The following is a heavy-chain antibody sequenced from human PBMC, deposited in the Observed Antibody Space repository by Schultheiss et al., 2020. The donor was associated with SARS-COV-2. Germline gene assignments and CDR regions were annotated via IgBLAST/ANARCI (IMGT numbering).Heavy chain of an antibody. CDR2: IYYSGST. V-gene: IGHV4-39*07. CDR3: ARVFGMAAAPRPFDP. J-gene: IGHJ5*02. Sequence: SETLSLTCTVSGGSISSSSYYWGWIRQPPGKGLEWIGYIYYSGSTYYNPSLKSRVTISLDRSRNQFSLNLTSVTAADTAVYYCARVFGMAAAPRPFDPWGQGALVTVSS. D-gene: IGHD6-25*01. CDR1: GGSISSSSYY.